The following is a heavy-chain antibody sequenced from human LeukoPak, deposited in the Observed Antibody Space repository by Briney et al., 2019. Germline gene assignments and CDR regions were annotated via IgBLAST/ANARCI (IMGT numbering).Heavy chain of an antibody. CDR3: ARDGFRSGYDLCDY. Sequence: GGSLRLSCAASGFTFSSYWMSGVRQAPGKGVEGGANIKQDGSEKYYVDSVKGRFTISRDNAKHSLYLQMDSLRAEDTAVYYCARDGFRSGYDLCDYWGQGTLVTVSS. J-gene: IGHJ4*02. V-gene: IGHV3-7*01. CDR2: IKQDGSEK. D-gene: IGHD5-12*01. CDR1: GFTFSSYW.